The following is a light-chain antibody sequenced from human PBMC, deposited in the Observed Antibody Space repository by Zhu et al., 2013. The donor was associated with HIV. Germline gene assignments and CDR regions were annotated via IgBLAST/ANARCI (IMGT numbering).Light chain of an antibody. CDR2: AAS. V-gene: IGKV1-39*01. J-gene: IGKJ4*01. Sequence: DIQITQSPSSLSASVGDRVTITCRASQSISTLLNWYQQKPGKAPKVLIYAASSLQSGVPSRFSGSGSGTNFSLTISSLQPEDFATYYCQQSYSTLALSFGGGTKVEIK. CDR1: QSISTL. CDR3: QQSYSTLALS.